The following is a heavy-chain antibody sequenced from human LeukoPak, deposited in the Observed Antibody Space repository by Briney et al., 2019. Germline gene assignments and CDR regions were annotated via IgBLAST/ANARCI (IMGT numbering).Heavy chain of an antibody. Sequence: PGESLKISCQGSGYTFPIYWIGWARQTPGKGLEWMGIIYPSDSHTIYSPSFQGQVTVSADKSISIAYLQWSSLKASDTAIYYCVRHHRPPQDSRAAKPTGYYYYYMDVWGTGTTVIVSS. CDR3: VRHHRPPQDSRAAKPTGYYYYYMDV. CDR1: GYTFPIYW. D-gene: IGHD6-25*01. V-gene: IGHV5-51*01. J-gene: IGHJ6*03. CDR2: IYPSDSHT.